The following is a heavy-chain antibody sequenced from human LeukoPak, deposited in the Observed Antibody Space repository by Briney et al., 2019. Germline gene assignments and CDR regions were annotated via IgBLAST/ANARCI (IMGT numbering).Heavy chain of an antibody. D-gene: IGHD6-19*01. V-gene: IGHV3-74*01. CDR1: GFTFSRYW. Sequence: PGGSLRLSCEASGFTFSRYWMYWVRQAPGKGLEWVSRIKSDGTFISYAESVRGRFTISRDNAKNTLFLEMNSLRVDDTAIYYCARGAEDSSGWTFDYWGQGTPVTVSS. CDR3: ARGAEDSSGWTFDY. J-gene: IGHJ4*02. CDR2: IKSDGTFI.